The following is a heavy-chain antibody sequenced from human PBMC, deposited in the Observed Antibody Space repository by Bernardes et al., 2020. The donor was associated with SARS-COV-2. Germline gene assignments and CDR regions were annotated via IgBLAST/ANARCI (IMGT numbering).Heavy chain of an antibody. CDR2: INPKNGAT. CDR3: VRDVTRGGY. Sequence: ASVKVSCKPSGYTFIEYYIHWVRQAPGQGLEWMGWINPKNGATNFERRFQGRVSMTRDTSIGTAYMELSSLRIDDTAIYYCVRDVTRGGYWGQGTLVTVSS. CDR1: GYTFIEYY. V-gene: IGHV1-2*02. D-gene: IGHD2-21*02. J-gene: IGHJ4*02.